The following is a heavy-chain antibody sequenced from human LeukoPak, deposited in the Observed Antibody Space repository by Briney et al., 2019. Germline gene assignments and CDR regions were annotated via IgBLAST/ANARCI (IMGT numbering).Heavy chain of an antibody. V-gene: IGHV3-21*04. Sequence: PGGSLRLSCAASGFTFSSYSMNWVRQAPGKGLEWVSSISSSGSTIYYADSVKGRFTISRDNAKNSLYLQMNSLRAEDTAVYYCARAGDTAMVIYYYYYMDVWGKGTTVTVSS. J-gene: IGHJ6*03. D-gene: IGHD5-18*01. CDR3: ARAGDTAMVIYYYYYMDV. CDR1: GFTFSSYS. CDR2: ISSSGSTI.